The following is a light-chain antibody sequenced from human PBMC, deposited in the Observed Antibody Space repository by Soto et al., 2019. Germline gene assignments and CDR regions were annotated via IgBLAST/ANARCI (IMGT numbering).Light chain of an antibody. CDR2: GAS. CDR3: QQYGSSGP. J-gene: IGKJ1*01. Sequence: IGMTQSPATLSVSPGERANLSCRASQSVGTKLAWYQQTPGLPPRLLIYGASNRATGIPDRFSGSGSGTDFTLTISRLEPEDFAVYYCQQYGSSGPFGQGTKVDIK. V-gene: IGKV3-20*01. CDR1: QSVGTK.